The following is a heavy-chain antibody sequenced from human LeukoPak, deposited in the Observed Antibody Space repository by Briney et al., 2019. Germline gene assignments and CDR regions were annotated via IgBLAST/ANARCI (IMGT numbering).Heavy chain of an antibody. J-gene: IGHJ4*02. CDR1: GFTFSSYS. CDR2: SYSGGST. D-gene: IGHD3/OR15-3a*01. V-gene: IGHV3-53*01. CDR3: ARILGGTGTPFDY. Sequence: GGSLRLSCAASGFTFSSYSMNWVRQAPGKGLEWVSVSYSGGSTYYADSVKGRFTISRDNSKNTLYLQMNSLRAEDTAVYYCARILGGTGTPFDYWGQGTLVTVSS.